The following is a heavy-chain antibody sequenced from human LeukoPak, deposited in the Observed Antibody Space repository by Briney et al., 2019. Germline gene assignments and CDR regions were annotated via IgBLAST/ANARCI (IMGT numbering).Heavy chain of an antibody. D-gene: IGHD3-10*01. V-gene: IGHV3-21*01. CDR3: ARLYGSGGRGWFDP. CDR2: ISSSSSYI. CDR1: GFSFSSSS. Sequence: GGSLRLSCAASGFSFSSSSMNWVRQAPGKGLEWVSSISSSSSYIYYADSVKGRFTISRDNAKNSLYLQMNNLRAEDTAMYYCARLYGSGGRGWFDPWGQGTLVTVSS. J-gene: IGHJ5*02.